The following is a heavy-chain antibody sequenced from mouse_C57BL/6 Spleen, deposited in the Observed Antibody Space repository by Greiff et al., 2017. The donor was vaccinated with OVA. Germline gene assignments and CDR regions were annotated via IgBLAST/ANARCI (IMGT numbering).Heavy chain of an antibody. Sequence: QVQLQQPGAELVRPGSSVKLSCKASGYTFTSYWMDWVKQRPGQGLEWIGNIYPSDSETHYNQKFKDKATLTVDKSSSTAYMQLSSLTSEDSAVYYCARLVSYFDYWGQGTTLTVSS. V-gene: IGHV1-61*01. J-gene: IGHJ2*01. CDR2: IYPSDSET. D-gene: IGHD2-10*02. CDR3: ARLVSYFDY. CDR1: GYTFTSYW.